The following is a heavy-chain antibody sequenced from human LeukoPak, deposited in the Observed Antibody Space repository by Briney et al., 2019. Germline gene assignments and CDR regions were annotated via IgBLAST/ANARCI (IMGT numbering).Heavy chain of an antibody. CDR3: ARWRLYCSSTSCSFDY. CDR1: GFTFSSYW. CDR2: IKQDGSEK. D-gene: IGHD2-2*01. Sequence: GGSLRLSCAASGFTFSSYWMSWVRQAPGKGLEWVANIKQDGSEKYYVDSVKGRFTISRDNAKNSLYLQMNSLRAEDTAVYYCARWRLYCSSTSCSFDYWGQGTLVTVSS. V-gene: IGHV3-7*03. J-gene: IGHJ4*02.